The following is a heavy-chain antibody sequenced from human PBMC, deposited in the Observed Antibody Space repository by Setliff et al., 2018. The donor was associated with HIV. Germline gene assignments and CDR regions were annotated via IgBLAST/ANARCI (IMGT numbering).Heavy chain of an antibody. Sequence: PSETLSLTCAVYGGSFNGYYWSWIRQPPRKGLEWLAEINHGGSLNYNPSLRSRLAISVDASKTQFFLQMNSVTAADTAVYYCARGRSGEPGNLRGDFDFWGQGTLVTVSS. CDR1: GGSFNGYY. CDR2: INHGGSL. D-gene: IGHD3-10*01. J-gene: IGHJ4*02. CDR3: ARGRSGEPGNLRGDFDF. V-gene: IGHV4-34*01.